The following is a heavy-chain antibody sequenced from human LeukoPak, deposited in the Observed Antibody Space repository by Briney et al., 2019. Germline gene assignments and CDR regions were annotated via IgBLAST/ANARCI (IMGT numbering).Heavy chain of an antibody. D-gene: IGHD3-9*01. CDR3: ASDILTGFDAFDI. CDR1: GFTFSSYS. J-gene: IGHJ3*02. CDR2: ISSSSSYI. Sequence: TGGSLTLSCAASGFTFSSYSMNCVRHAPEEGLEWVSSISSSSSYIYYADSVKGRFTISRDNAKNSLYLQMNSLRAEDTAVYYCASDILTGFDAFDIWGQGTMVTVSS. V-gene: IGHV3-21*01.